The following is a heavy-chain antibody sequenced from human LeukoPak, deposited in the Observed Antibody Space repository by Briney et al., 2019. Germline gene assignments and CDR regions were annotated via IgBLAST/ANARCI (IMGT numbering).Heavy chain of an antibody. V-gene: IGHV1-46*01. D-gene: IGHD1-26*01. CDR3: AGGREAFDAFDI. J-gene: IGHJ3*02. CDR1: GYTFTSYY. CDR2: INPSGGST. Sequence: GASVKVSCKASGYTFTSYYMHWVRQAPGQGLEWMGIINPSGGSTSYAQKFQGRVTMTRDMSTSTVYMELSSLRSDDTAVYYCAGGREAFDAFDIWGQGTMVTVSS.